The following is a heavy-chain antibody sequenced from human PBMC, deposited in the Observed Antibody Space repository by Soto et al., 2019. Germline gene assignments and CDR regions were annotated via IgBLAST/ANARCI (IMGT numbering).Heavy chain of an antibody. V-gene: IGHV3-23*01. Sequence: EVQLLESGGGLVQPGGSLRLSCAASGFTFSSYAMSWVRQAPGKGLEWVSTTSGSGGSTYYADSVKGRFTISRDNSQNSFYLQMNSLRAGDMAVYYCARDGGYGSGSYYSDDWGQGTLVTVSS. CDR2: TSGSGGST. J-gene: IGHJ4*02. CDR3: ARDGGYGSGSYYSDD. CDR1: GFTFSSYA. D-gene: IGHD3-10*01.